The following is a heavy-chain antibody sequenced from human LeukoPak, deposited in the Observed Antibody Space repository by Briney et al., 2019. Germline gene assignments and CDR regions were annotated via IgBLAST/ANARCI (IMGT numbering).Heavy chain of an antibody. D-gene: IGHD6-19*01. CDR3: ARAGYSSGWYGGTAGQ. CDR1: GYTFTGYY. V-gene: IGHV1-2*06. Sequence: ASVKVSCKASGYTFTGYYMNWVRQAPGQGLEWMGRINPNTGGTNYAQKFQGRVTVTRDTSISTAFMELTRLRSDDTAVYYCARAGYSSGWYGGTAGQWGQGTLVTVSS. J-gene: IGHJ4*02. CDR2: INPNTGGT.